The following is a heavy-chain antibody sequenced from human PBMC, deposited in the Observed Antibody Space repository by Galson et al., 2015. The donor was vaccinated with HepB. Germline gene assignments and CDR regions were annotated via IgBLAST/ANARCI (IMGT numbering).Heavy chain of an antibody. CDR2: ISYDGSNK. D-gene: IGHD5-12*01. V-gene: IGHV3-30*04. CDR3: ARRLRTFDI. J-gene: IGHJ3*02. CDR1: GFTFSSYA. Sequence: SLRLSCAASGFTFSSYAMHWVRQAPGKGLEWVAVISYDGSNKYYADSVKGRFTISRDNSKNTLYLQMNSLRAEDTAVYYCARRLRTFDIWGQGTMVTVSS.